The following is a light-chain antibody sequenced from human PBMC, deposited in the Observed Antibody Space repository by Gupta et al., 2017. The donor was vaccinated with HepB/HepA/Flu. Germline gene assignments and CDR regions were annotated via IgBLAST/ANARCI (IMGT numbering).Light chain of an antibody. Sequence: QSVLTQPPSASGTPGQRVTISCSGSSSNIGSNIINWYQQLPGTAPNLLIYNNNQRPSGGPDRFSGSKSGTSASLAISGLQSEEEADYYCAAWEDSRNARVVFGGGTKLTVL. V-gene: IGLV1-44*01. CDR3: AAWEDSRNARVV. J-gene: IGLJ2*01. CDR1: SSNIGSNI. CDR2: NNN.